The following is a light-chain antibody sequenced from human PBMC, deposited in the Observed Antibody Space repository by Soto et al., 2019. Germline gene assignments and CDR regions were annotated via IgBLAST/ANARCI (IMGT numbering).Light chain of an antibody. CDR2: TDN. CDR3: AAWDDSLKGPV. CDR1: SSNIGSHT. J-gene: IGLJ2*01. Sequence: QSVLTQPPAACATPGQRETISCTGSSSNIGSHTVNWYQQLPGTAPKLLLYTDNQRPSGVPDRFSGSKSGTSASLAISGLQSEDEADYYCAAWDDSLKGPVFGGGTQLTVL. V-gene: IGLV1-44*01.